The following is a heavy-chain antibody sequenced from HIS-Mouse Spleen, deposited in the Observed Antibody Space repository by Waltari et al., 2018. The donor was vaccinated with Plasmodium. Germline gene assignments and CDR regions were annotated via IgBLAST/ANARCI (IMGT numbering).Heavy chain of an antibody. V-gene: IGHV3-48*01. D-gene: IGHD3-10*01. CDR3: ARQYYGSGRISWFDP. J-gene: IGHJ5*02. Sequence: EVQLVESGGGLVQPGGSLRLSCAASGFTFSSYSMNWVRQAPGKGLEWVSYISSSSSTIYYADSVKGRFTISRDNAKNSLYLQMNSLRAEDTAVYYCARQYYGSGRISWFDPWGQGTLVTVSS. CDR1: GFTFSSYS. CDR2: ISSSSSTI.